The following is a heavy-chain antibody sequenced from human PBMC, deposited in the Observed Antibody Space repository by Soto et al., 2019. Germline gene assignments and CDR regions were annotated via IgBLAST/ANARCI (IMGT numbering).Heavy chain of an antibody. CDR1: GFTFSSYA. Sequence: PGGSLRLSCAASGFTFSSYAMAWVRQAPGKGLEWVSAISGSGDGTYYADSVKGRFTLSRDNSKNTLYLQMNSLRAEDTAVYYCARDHYGSGSYRFYGMDVWGQGTTVTVSS. V-gene: IGHV3-23*01. CDR3: ARDHYGSGSYRFYGMDV. J-gene: IGHJ6*02. CDR2: ISGSGDGT. D-gene: IGHD3-10*01.